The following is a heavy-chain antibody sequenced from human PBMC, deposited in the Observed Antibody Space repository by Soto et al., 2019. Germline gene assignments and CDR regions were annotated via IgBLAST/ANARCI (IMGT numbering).Heavy chain of an antibody. D-gene: IGHD6-19*01. J-gene: IGHJ4*02. CDR1: GFTFSSYS. Sequence: EVQLVESGGGLVKPGGSLRLSCAASGFTFSSYSMNWVRQAPGKGLEWVSSISSSSSYIYYADSVKGRFTISRDNAKNSLCLQMNSLRAEDTAVYYCAREALLYSSGWYEYWGQGTLVTVSS. V-gene: IGHV3-21*01. CDR3: AREALLYSSGWYEY. CDR2: ISSSSSYI.